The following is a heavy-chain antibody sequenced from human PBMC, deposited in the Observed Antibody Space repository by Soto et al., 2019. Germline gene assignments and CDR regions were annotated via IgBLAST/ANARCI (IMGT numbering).Heavy chain of an antibody. CDR2: IYYSGST. Sequence: SGALSLTCTVSGGSISSYYWRWIRQPPGKGLEWIGYIYYSGSTNYNPSLKSRVTISVDTSKNQFSLKLSSVTAADTAVYYCARDVTYDFWSGSPGYGMDVWGQGTTVTVSS. J-gene: IGHJ6*02. D-gene: IGHD3-3*01. V-gene: IGHV4-59*01. CDR1: GGSISSYY. CDR3: ARDVTYDFWSGSPGYGMDV.